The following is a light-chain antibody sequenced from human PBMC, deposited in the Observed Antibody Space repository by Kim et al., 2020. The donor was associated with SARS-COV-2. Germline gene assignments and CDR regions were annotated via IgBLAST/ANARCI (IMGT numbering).Light chain of an antibody. J-gene: IGLJ2*01. V-gene: IGLV2-8*01. CDR2: DVN. CDR3: NSYTGYTMRGL. Sequence: QSITISCTGTSSDIGAYNYVSWYQHHPGKAPRLIIHDVNKRPSGVSNRFSGSKSGNTASLTVSGLQPEDEGDYYCNSYTGYTMRGLFGGGTQLTVL. CDR1: SSDIGAYNY.